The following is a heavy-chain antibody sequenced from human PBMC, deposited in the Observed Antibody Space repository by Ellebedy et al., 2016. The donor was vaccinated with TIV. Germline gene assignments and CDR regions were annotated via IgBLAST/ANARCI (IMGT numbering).Heavy chain of an antibody. CDR1: GYTFTTYY. CDR2: LNPSTGGT. D-gene: IGHD1-26*01. J-gene: IGHJ5*02. V-gene: IGHV1-46*01. CDR3: VRDKQQVGTWFDP. Sequence: ASVKVSCKASGYTFTTYYIHWVRQAPGQGLEWVGTLNPSTGGTSYAQKFQGRVTLTRDTSTSTAYMELSRLSSDDTAVYYCVRDKQQVGTWFDPWGQGTLVTVSS.